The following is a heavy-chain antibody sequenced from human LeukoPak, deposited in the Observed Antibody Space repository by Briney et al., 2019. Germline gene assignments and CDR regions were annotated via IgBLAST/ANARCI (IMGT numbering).Heavy chain of an antibody. Sequence: GGSLRLPCATSGFIFSSYGMHWVRQAPGKGLEWVAFIRYDGSDKYYAGSVKGRFTISRDNSKNKVYLQMNSLRAEDTAVYYCAKDSWEVGATSEIDYWGQGTLVTVSS. D-gene: IGHD1-26*01. CDR1: GFIFSSYG. CDR3: AKDSWEVGATSEIDY. V-gene: IGHV3-30*02. CDR2: IRYDGSDK. J-gene: IGHJ4*02.